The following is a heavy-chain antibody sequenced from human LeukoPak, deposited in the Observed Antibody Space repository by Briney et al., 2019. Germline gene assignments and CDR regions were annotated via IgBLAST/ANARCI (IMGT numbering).Heavy chain of an antibody. V-gene: IGHV1-46*01. CDR2: INPSGGST. CDR3: ARGGSNRIAAAGIWFDP. D-gene: IGHD6-13*01. CDR1: GYTFTGYY. J-gene: IGHJ5*02. Sequence: ASVKVSCKASGYTFTGYYMHWVRQAPGQGLEWMGIINPSGGSTSYAQKFQGRVTMTRDTSTSTVYMELSSLRSEDTAVYYCARGGSNRIAAAGIWFDPWGQGTLVTVSS.